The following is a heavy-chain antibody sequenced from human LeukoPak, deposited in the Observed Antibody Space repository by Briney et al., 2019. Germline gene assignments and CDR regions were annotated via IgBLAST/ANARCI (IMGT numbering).Heavy chain of an antibody. D-gene: IGHD5-12*01. CDR2: IYYRGST. J-gene: IGHJ6*03. CDR3: ARVRPVATINSYYYYYYMDV. V-gene: IGHV4-39*07. CDR1: GGSISSSSYY. Sequence: SETLSLTCTVSGGSISSSSYYWAWIRQPPGKGLEWIGSIYYRGSTYYNPSLKSRVTMSVDTSKNQYSLRLSSVTAADTAVYYFARVRPVATINSYYYYYYMDVWGKGTTVTVSS.